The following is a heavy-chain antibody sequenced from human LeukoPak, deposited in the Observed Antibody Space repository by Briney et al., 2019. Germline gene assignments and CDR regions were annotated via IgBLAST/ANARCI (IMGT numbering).Heavy chain of an antibody. CDR3: ARHLYSSSWLISDFDY. J-gene: IGHJ4*02. CDR2: CYYSGST. D-gene: IGHD6-13*01. V-gene: IGHV4-39*01. CDR1: VGSISSSSYY. Sequence: SETLSLTRTVSVGSISSSSYYWGWIRQPPGKGLEWIGRCYYSGSTYYNPSLNGRVTISVDMSKNQFSLKLSYVTAADPAVYYCARHLYSSSWLISDFDYWGQGTLVTVSS.